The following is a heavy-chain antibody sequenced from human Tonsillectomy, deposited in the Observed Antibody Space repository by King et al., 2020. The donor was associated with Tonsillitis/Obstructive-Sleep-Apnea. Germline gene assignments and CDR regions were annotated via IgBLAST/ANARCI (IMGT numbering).Heavy chain of an antibody. CDR3: ARALNSYGRIAVAGTLIY. D-gene: IGHD6-19*01. CDR1: GDSTTNDNW. CDR2: VYHNGST. V-gene: IGHV4-4*02. Sequence: QLQESGPGLVRPSETLSLTCVVSGDSTTNDNWWNWIRQPPGKGLEWVGEVYHNGSTKYNPSLENRVVMSVDTSKNQISLKMTSVTAADTAVYYCARALNSYGRIAVAGTLIYWGQGTLVSVSS. J-gene: IGHJ4*02.